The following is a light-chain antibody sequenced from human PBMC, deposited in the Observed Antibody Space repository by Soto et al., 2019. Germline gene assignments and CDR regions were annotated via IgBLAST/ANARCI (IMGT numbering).Light chain of an antibody. Sequence: QSALTQPPSVSGAPGQRVTISCTGSSSNIGAGYDVHWYQQLPGTAPKLLIYGNSNRPSGVPDRFSGSKSGTSASLAITGLQAEDEADYYCQSYDSSLSPFVFGGGTKLTVL. CDR3: QSYDSSLSPFV. V-gene: IGLV1-40*01. CDR2: GNS. CDR1: SSNIGAGYD. J-gene: IGLJ2*01.